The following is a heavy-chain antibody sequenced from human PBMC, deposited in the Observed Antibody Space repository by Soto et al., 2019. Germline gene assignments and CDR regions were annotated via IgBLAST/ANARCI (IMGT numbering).Heavy chain of an antibody. Sequence: EVQLLESGGGLVQPGGSLRLSCAASGFIFSSYAMSWVRQAPGKGLEWVSGISGSGGSTDYADSVKGRFTISRDSSKNTLYLQMNSLRAEYTAVYYCAKEQWGGFFDYWGQGTLVSVSS. CDR1: GFIFSSYA. J-gene: IGHJ4*02. V-gene: IGHV3-23*01. D-gene: IGHD3-16*01. CDR2: ISGSGGST. CDR3: AKEQWGGFFDY.